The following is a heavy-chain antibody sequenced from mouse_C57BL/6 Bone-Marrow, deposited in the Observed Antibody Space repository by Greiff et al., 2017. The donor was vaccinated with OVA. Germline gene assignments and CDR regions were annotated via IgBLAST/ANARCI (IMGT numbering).Heavy chain of an antibody. CDR3: ASKSAYYGNYEGYAMDY. V-gene: IGHV2-2*01. CDR1: GFSLTSYG. D-gene: IGHD2-10*01. CDR2: IWSGGST. J-gene: IGHJ4*01. Sequence: VQLQESGPGLVQPSQSLSITCTVSGFSLTSYGVHWVRQSPGKGLEWLGVIWSGGSTDYNAAFISRLSISKDNSKNLVFFKMNTLQAEDTSIYYCASKSAYYGNYEGYAMDYWGQGTSVTVSS.